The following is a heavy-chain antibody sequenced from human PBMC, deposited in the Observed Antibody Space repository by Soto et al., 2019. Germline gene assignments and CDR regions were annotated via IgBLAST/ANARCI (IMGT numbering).Heavy chain of an antibody. J-gene: IGHJ3*02. V-gene: IGHV1-18*01. Sequence: ASVKVSCKASGYTFTSYGISWVRQAPGQGLEWMGWISVYNGNTNYAQKLQGRVTMTTDTSTSTAYMELSSLRSEDTAVYYCAADLSRGSGSYYLPAFDILGQGTMVTGSS. D-gene: IGHD3-10*01. CDR3: AADLSRGSGSYYLPAFDI. CDR1: GYTFTSYG. CDR2: ISVYNGNT.